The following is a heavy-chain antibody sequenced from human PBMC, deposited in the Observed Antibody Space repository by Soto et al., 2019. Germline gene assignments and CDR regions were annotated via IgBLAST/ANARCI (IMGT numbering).Heavy chain of an antibody. Sequence: SETLSLTCNVSGVTIRGYYWNWIRQPPGKTLEWIGSIYYTGGTNYNPSLKSRVTISVDTSKNHFSLKFNSLTAADTAVYYCASGTRSTIAAPDSWGQGTLGTVSS. J-gene: IGHJ4*02. CDR3: ASGTRSTIAAPDS. D-gene: IGHD6-13*01. V-gene: IGHV4-59*01. CDR2: IYYTGGT. CDR1: GVTIRGYY.